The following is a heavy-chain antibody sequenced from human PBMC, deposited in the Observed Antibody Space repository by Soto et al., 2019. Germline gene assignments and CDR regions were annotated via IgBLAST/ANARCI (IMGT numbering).Heavy chain of an antibody. J-gene: IGHJ6*02. CDR3: ARDGFNYDFWSGYLPSFYGMDV. CDR2: IYYSGST. D-gene: IGHD3-3*01. Sequence: KTSETLSLTCTVSGGSISSGDYYWSWIRQPPGKGLEWIGYIYYSGSTYYNPSLKSRVTISVDTSKNQFSLKLSSVTAADTAVYYCARDGFNYDFWSGYLPSFYGMDVWGQGTTVTVSS. CDR1: GGSISSGDYY. V-gene: IGHV4-30-4*01.